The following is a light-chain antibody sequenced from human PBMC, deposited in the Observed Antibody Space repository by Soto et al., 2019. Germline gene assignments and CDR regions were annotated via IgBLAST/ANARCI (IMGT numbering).Light chain of an antibody. Sequence: EIVLTQSPATLSLSPGERATLSCRASQSVGSYLAWYQQKPGQAPRLLIYEASNRAAGIPARFSGSGSGTDFTLTISSVEPEDFAVYYCQQRSYGLTFGPGTKVDIK. CDR1: QSVGSY. CDR3: QQRSYGLT. J-gene: IGKJ3*01. V-gene: IGKV3-11*01. CDR2: EAS.